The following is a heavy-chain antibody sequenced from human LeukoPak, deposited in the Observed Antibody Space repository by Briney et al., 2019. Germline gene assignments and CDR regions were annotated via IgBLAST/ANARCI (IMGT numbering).Heavy chain of an antibody. V-gene: IGHV4-39*01. CDR1: GDSISNHIYY. D-gene: IGHD5/OR15-5a*01. J-gene: IGHJ3*02. CDR2: VYYTGNA. Sequence: SETLSLTCAVSGDSISNHIYYWDWIRQTPGKGLEWIGAVYYTGNAYYNPSLKSRVTISVDTSDNRFSLHLSSVNAADTTIYYCARLRALSGHRGAFDIWGQGTLVTVSS. CDR3: ARLRALSGHRGAFDI.